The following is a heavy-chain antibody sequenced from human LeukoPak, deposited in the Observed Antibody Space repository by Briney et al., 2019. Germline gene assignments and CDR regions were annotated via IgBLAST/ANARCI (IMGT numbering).Heavy chain of an antibody. D-gene: IGHD6-13*01. CDR3: ARVGIGAAANYGMDV. Sequence: PSETLSLTCTVSGDSINSYYWSWIRQPAGKGLEGIGSIYTSGRTNYNPSLKSRVTMSVDTPKNQFSLKLSSVTAADTAVYYCARVGIGAAANYGMDVWGQGTTVTVSS. CDR1: GDSINSYY. J-gene: IGHJ6*02. V-gene: IGHV4-4*07. CDR2: IYTSGRT.